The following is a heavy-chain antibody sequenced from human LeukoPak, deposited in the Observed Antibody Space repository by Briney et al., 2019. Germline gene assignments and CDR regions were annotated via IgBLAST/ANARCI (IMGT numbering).Heavy chain of an antibody. V-gene: IGHV3-9*01. CDR2: ISWNSGSI. Sequence: GGSLRLSCAASGLTVSNNYISWVRQAPGKGLEWVSGISWNSGSIGYADSVKGRFTISRDNAKNSLYLQMNSLRAEDTALYYCAKDLHSSSWYYFDYWGQGTLVTVSS. D-gene: IGHD6-13*01. CDR3: AKDLHSSSWYYFDY. CDR1: GLTVSNNY. J-gene: IGHJ4*02.